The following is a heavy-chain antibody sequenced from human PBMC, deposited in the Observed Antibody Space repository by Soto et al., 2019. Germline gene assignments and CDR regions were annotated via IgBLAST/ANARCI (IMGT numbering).Heavy chain of an antibody. CDR3: AKSIAARPASNWFDP. Sequence: QVQLVQSGAEVKKPGASVNVSCEASGYTFTGSSIHWVRQAPGQGLEWMGYINPNSGDTIFAQKFQGRVTMTRDTSISTAYMELSRLRSDDTAVYYCAKSIAARPASNWFDPWGQGTLVTVSS. CDR1: GYTFTGSS. J-gene: IGHJ5*02. D-gene: IGHD6-6*01. CDR2: INPNSGDT. V-gene: IGHV1-2*02.